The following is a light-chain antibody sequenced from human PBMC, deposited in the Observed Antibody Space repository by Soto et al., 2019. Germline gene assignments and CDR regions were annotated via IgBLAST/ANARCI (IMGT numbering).Light chain of an antibody. V-gene: IGLV2-14*02. CDR3: SSYTSSSTLV. Sequence: QSVLTQPASVSGSPGQSITITCTGTSSDVETNALVSWFQQHPGNVPKLLIYEVSNRPSGVSNRFSGSKSGNTASLTISGLQAEDEADYYCSSYTSSSTLVFGTGTKVTVL. J-gene: IGLJ1*01. CDR2: EVS. CDR1: SSDVETNAL.